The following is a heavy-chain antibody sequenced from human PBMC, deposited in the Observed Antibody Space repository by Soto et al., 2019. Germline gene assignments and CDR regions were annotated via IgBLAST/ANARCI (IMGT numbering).Heavy chain of an antibody. Sequence: SETLSLTCTVSGGSISSYYWSWIRQPPGKGLEWIGYIYYSGSTNYNPSLKSRVTISVDTSKNQFSLKLSSVTAADTAVYYCAREGSGYYSDWFDPWGQGTLATVSS. D-gene: IGHD3-22*01. V-gene: IGHV4-59*01. CDR2: IYYSGST. J-gene: IGHJ5*02. CDR1: GGSISSYY. CDR3: AREGSGYYSDWFDP.